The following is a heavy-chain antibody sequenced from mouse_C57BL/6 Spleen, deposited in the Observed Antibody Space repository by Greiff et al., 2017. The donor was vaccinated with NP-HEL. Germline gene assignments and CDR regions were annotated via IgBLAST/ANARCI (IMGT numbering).Heavy chain of an antibody. J-gene: IGHJ2*01. Sequence: VQLQQPGAELVKPGASVKMSCKASGYTFTSYWITWVKQRPGQGLEWIGDIYPGSGSTNYNEKFKSKATLTVDTSSSTAYMQLSSLTSEDSAVYYCARRGYGYDGYYFDYWGQGTTLTVSS. V-gene: IGHV1-55*01. CDR2: IYPGSGST. CDR1: GYTFTSYW. CDR3: ARRGYGYDGYYFDY. D-gene: IGHD2-2*01.